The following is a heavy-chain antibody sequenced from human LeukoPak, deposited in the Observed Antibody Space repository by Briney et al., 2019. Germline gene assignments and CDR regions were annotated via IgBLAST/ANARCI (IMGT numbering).Heavy chain of an antibody. CDR3: ARHEGPYYDFWSGSRADWFDP. CDR2: IYYSGST. J-gene: IGHJ5*02. V-gene: IGHV4-39*01. Sequence: SETLSLTCAVYGGSFSGYYWGWIRQPPGKGLEWIGSIYYSGSTYYNPSLKSRVTISVDTSKNQFSLKLSSVTAADTAVYYCARHEGPYYDFWSGSRADWFDPWGQGTLVTVSS. D-gene: IGHD3-3*01. CDR1: GGSFSGYY.